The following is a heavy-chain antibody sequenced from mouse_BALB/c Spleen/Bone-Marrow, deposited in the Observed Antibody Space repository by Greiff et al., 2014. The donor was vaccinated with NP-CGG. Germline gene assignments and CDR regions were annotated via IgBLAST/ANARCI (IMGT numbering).Heavy chain of an antibody. CDR1: GFTINDTS. CDR3: VYGRDWYFDV. Sequence: EVQLQQSGAELVKPGASVKLSCKASGFTINDTSMHWVKERPEQGLEWIGKIDPANGNTNYDQKFQGKATLTADKSSNTAYLQLSRLTSEDTAFYACVYGRDWYFDVWGAGTTVTVSA. CDR2: IDPANGNT. V-gene: IGHV14-3*02. J-gene: IGHJ1*01. D-gene: IGHD1-1*01.